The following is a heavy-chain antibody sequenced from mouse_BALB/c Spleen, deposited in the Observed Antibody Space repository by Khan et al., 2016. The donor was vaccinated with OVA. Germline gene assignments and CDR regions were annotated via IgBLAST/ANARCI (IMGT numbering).Heavy chain of an antibody. CDR1: GYTFPDYE. J-gene: IGHJ3*01. CDR3: TRSTFAY. Sequence: QVQLQQSGAELVRPGASVTLSCKASGYTFPDYELHWVKQTPVQGLEWIGVIDPKTGGTAYNQKFKGKATLTADKYYSTAYMELRSLTSEDSAVYYCTRSTFAYWGQGTLVTVSA. CDR2: IDPKTGGT. V-gene: IGHV1-15*01.